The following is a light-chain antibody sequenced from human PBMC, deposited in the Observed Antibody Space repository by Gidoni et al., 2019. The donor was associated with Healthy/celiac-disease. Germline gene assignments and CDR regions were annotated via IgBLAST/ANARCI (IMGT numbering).Light chain of an antibody. Sequence: SALTQPASVSGSPGQPITISCTGTSSDVGGYNYVSWYQQHPGKAPKLMIYDVSNRPSGVSKRFSGSNSGNTASLTISGLQAEDEADYYCSSYTSSSPLVFGGGTKLTVL. J-gene: IGLJ2*01. CDR3: SSYTSSSPLV. CDR1: SSDVGGYNY. V-gene: IGLV2-14*01. CDR2: DVS.